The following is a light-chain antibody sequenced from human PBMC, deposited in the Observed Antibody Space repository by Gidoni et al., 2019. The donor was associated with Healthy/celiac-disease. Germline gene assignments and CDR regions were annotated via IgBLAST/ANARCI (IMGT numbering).Light chain of an antibody. Sequence: DIVMTQSPDSLAVSLGERATINCKSSQSVLYSSNNKNYLAWYQQKPGQPPKLLIYWASARESGVPDRFSGSGSGTDFTLTISSLQAEDVAAYYCQQYYTTPITFXQXTRLEIK. CDR1: QSVLYSSNNKNY. CDR3: QQYYTTPIT. CDR2: WAS. V-gene: IGKV4-1*01. J-gene: IGKJ5*01.